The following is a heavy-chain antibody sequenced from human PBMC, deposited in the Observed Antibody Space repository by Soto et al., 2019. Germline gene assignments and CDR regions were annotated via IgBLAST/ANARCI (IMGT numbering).Heavy chain of an antibody. Sequence: PSETLSLTCTVSGGSISSGGYYWSWIRQHPGEGLEWIGYIYYSGSTYYNPSLKSRVTISVDTSKNQFSLKLSSVTAAGTAVYYCARDRYSERGIRFLEWSVPYYGMDVWGQGTTVTVSS. CDR1: GGSISSGGYY. V-gene: IGHV4-31*03. CDR3: ARDRYSERGIRFLEWSVPYYGMDV. CDR2: IYYSGST. J-gene: IGHJ6*02. D-gene: IGHD3-3*01.